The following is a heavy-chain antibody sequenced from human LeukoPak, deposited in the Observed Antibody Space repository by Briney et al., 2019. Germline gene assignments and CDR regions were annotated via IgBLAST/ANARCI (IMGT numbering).Heavy chain of an antibody. D-gene: IGHD2-8*02. CDR1: GFTFSSYG. CDR3: AKDHYDTGGTYSFDP. CDR2: ISFDGNNK. V-gene: IGHV3-30*18. Sequence: GGSLRLSCAASGFTFSSYGMHWVSQAPGKGLEWVAVISFDGNNKYYADSVKGRFTISRDNSKNRLYLQMNSLRAEDTAVYYCAKDHYDTGGTYSFDPWGQGTLVTVSS. J-gene: IGHJ5*02.